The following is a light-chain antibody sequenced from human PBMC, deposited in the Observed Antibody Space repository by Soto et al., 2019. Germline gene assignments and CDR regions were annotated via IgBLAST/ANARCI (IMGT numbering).Light chain of an antibody. CDR1: SSDVGGYSY. J-gene: IGLJ1*01. CDR3: TSYTSSSLYV. Sequence: VLTQPASVSGSPGQSITISCTGTSSDVGGYSYVSWYQQLPGKAPKPMIYDVSDRPSGVSNRFSGSKSGNTASLTISGLQAEDEADYYCTSYTSSSLYVFGTGTKVTVL. CDR2: DVS. V-gene: IGLV2-14*01.